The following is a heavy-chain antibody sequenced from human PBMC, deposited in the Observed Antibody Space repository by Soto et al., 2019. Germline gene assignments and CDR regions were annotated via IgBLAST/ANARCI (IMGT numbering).Heavy chain of an antibody. CDR3: ARGRRGYSYGYVFDY. CDR1: GDSIGTTHSY. D-gene: IGHD5-18*01. CDR2: IHYSGST. Sequence: SETLCLTCTVSGDSIGTTHSYWAWIRQSTGKGLEWIGNIHYSGSTYYMPSLRSRVTLSVDTSKTQFSLKLSSVTAADTAVYYCARGRRGYSYGYVFDYWGQGTLVTVSS. V-gene: IGHV4-39*01. J-gene: IGHJ4*02.